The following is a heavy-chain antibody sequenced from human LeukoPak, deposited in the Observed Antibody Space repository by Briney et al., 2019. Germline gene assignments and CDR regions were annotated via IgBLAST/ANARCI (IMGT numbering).Heavy chain of an antibody. V-gene: IGHV1-69*13. CDR1: GGTFSSYA. D-gene: IGHD6-6*01. CDR2: IIPIFGTA. Sequence: SVKVSCKASGGTFSSYAISWVRQAPGQGLEWMGGIIPIFGTANYAQKFQGRVTITADESTSTAYMELSSLRSEDTAVYYCARDLAARGNYYYYYMDVWGKGTTVTVSS. J-gene: IGHJ6*03. CDR3: ARDLAARGNYYYYYMDV.